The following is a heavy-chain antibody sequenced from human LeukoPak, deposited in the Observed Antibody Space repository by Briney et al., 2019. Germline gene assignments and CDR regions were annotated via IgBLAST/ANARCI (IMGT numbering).Heavy chain of an antibody. J-gene: IGHJ4*02. CDR3: TRGGYGGNYYGIDY. Sequence: GGSLRLSCAASGFTFSESIMHWVRQGSGKGLEWVGRIRTKPKSYATEYAASVKGRFTTSRDDSKNAPYLQMNSLKTEDTAVYYCTRGGYGGNYYGIDYWGQGTLVTVSS. CDR1: GFTFSESI. D-gene: IGHD1-26*01. CDR2: IRTKPKSYAT. V-gene: IGHV3-73*01.